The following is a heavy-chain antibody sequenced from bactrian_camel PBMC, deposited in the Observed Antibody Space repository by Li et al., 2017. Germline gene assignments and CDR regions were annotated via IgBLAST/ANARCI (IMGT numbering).Heavy chain of an antibody. Sequence: VQLVESGGGLVQPGGSLRLSCAASGFTFSSYYMTWVRQAPGKGLEWVSSIYSDGSTYYTDSAKGRFTISQDNVNNTVYLQMNSLKPEDTAVYYCAVPGSWSPECGYSGQGTQVTVS. CDR1: GFTFSSYY. CDR2: IYSDGST. CDR3: AVPGSWSPECGY. J-gene: IGHJ6*01. D-gene: IGHD6*01. V-gene: IGHV3S10*01.